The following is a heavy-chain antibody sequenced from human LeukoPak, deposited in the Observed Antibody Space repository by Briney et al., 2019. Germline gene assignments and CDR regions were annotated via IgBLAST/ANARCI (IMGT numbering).Heavy chain of an antibody. CDR2: IYPGDSDT. CDR3: ASKVPEGDYGYFDI. Sequence: GESLKISCKASGYSFTTHWIGWVRQMPGKGLEWMGIIYPGDSDTRYSPSFQGQVTISADKSISTAYLQWSSLKASDTAMYYCASKVPEGDYGYFDIWGQGTMVTVSS. CDR1: GYSFTTHW. J-gene: IGHJ3*02. V-gene: IGHV5-51*01. D-gene: IGHD4-17*01.